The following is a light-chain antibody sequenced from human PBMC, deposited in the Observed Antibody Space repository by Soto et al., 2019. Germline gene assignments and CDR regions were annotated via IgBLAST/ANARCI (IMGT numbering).Light chain of an antibody. CDR1: QSVSSSY. CDR2: GAS. V-gene: IGKV3-15*01. Sequence: EIVLTQSPGTLSLSPGERATLSCRASQSVSSSYLAWYQQKPGQAPRLLIYGASTRATGIPARFSGSGSGTEFTLTISSLQSEDFAVYYCQQYNNWPRTFGQGIKVDIK. J-gene: IGKJ1*01. CDR3: QQYNNWPRT.